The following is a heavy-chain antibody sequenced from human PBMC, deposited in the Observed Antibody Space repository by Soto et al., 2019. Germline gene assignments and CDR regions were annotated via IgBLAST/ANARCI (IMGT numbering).Heavy chain of an antibody. CDR1: EFAFSSYA. Sequence: QVHLVESGGGVVQAGRSLRLSCAASEFAFSSYAMHWVRRAPGKGLEWVAIISYDGSKKYYADSVKGRFTISRDNSKNTLSLQMDSLRVEDTAIYYCAKLGFDSSGASSMFDCWGQGTQVTVSS. D-gene: IGHD3-22*01. CDR3: AKLGFDSSGASSMFDC. CDR2: ISYDGSKK. J-gene: IGHJ4*02. V-gene: IGHV3-30*18.